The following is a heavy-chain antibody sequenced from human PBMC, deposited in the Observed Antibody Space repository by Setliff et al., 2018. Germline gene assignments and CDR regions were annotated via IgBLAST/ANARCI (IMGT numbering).Heavy chain of an antibody. V-gene: IGHV1-8*02. D-gene: IGHD3-10*01. CDR2: MNPNNGNT. Sequence: ASVKVSCKASGYTFTSYGINWGRQATGQGLEWMGGMNPNNGNTGYAQKFQGRVTMTRNTSISTAYMELSSLRSEDTAVYYCATRATRSGSYPTQLNNWFDPWGQGTLVTVSS. CDR1: GYTFTSYG. CDR3: ATRATRSGSYPTQLNNWFDP. J-gene: IGHJ5*02.